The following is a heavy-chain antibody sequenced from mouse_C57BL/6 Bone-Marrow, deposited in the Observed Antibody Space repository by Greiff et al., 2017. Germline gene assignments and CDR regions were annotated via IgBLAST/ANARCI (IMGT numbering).Heavy chain of an antibody. CDR3: ARDHYGNAMDY. V-gene: IGHV3-6*01. J-gene: IGHJ4*01. D-gene: IGHD1-1*01. CDR1: GYSITSGYY. CDR2: ISYDGSN. Sequence: EVKLMESGPGLVKPSQSLSLTCSVTGYSITSGYYWNWIRQFPGNKLEWMGYISYDGSNNYNPSLNNRISITRATSKNKFFLKLNSVTTEDTATYYCARDHYGNAMDYWGQGTSVTVSS.